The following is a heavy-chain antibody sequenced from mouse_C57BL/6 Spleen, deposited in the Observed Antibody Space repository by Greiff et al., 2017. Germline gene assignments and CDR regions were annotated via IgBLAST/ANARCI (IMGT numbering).Heavy chain of an antibody. CDR1: GYAFSSYW. J-gene: IGHJ4*01. V-gene: IGHV1-80*01. CDR3: ARSTVDYAMDY. Sequence: QVQLKESGAELVKPGASVKISCKASGYAFSSYWMNWVKQRPGKGLEWIGQIYPGDGDTNYNGKFKGKATLTADKSSSTAYMQLSSLTSEDSAVYFCARSTVDYAMDYWGQGTSVTVSS. D-gene: IGHD1-1*01. CDR2: IYPGDGDT.